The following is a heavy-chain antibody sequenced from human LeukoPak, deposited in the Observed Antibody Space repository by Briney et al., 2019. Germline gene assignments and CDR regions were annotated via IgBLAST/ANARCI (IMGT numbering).Heavy chain of an antibody. V-gene: IGHV4-59*08. CDR3: ARIAAAYHWYFDL. D-gene: IGHD6-13*01. Sequence: SETLSLTCTVSGGSISSYYWGWIRQPRGKGLEWIGYIYYSGSTNYNPSLKSRVTISVDTSKNQFSLKLSSVTAADTAVYYCARIAAAYHWYFDLWGRGTLVTVSS. J-gene: IGHJ2*01. CDR1: GGSISSYY. CDR2: IYYSGST.